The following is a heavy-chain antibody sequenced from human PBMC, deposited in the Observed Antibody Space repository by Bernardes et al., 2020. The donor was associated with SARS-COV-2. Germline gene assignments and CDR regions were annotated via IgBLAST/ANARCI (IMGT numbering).Heavy chain of an antibody. CDR2: IYYSGST. Sequence: SETLSLTCTVSGGSISSGGYYWSWIRQHPGKGLEWIGYIYYSGSTYYNPSLKSRVTISVDTSKNQFSLKLSSVTAADTAVYYCARGNHYDFWSGYFPHWGQGTLVTVSS. CDR3: ARGNHYDFWSGYFPH. J-gene: IGHJ4*02. V-gene: IGHV4-31*03. CDR1: GGSISSGGYY. D-gene: IGHD3-3*01.